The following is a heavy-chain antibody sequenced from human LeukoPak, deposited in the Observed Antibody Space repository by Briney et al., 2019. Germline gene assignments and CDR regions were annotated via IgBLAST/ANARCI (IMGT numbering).Heavy chain of an antibody. V-gene: IGHV4-4*07. CDR3: ARRADIVVLVAATYFDY. Sequence: SETLSLTCTVSGGSISSYYWSWIRQPAGKGLEWIGRIYTSGSTNYNPSLKSRVTMSVDTSKNQFSLKLSSVTAADTAVYHCARRADIVVLVAATYFDYWGQGTLVTISS. CDR2: IYTSGST. J-gene: IGHJ4*02. D-gene: IGHD2-15*01. CDR1: GGSISSYY.